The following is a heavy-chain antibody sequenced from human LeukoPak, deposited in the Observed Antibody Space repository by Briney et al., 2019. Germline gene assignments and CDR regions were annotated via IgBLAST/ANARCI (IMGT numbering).Heavy chain of an antibody. CDR2: ISGSGGST. CDR1: GGTFSSYA. J-gene: IGHJ4*02. CDR3: ARTRGYSYGQLDY. Sequence: SCKASGGTFSSYAMSWVRQAPGKGLEWVSAISGSGGSTYYADSVKGRFTISRDNSKNTLYLQMNSLRAEDTAVYYCARTRGYSYGQLDYWGQGTLVTVSS. V-gene: IGHV3-23*01. D-gene: IGHD5-18*01.